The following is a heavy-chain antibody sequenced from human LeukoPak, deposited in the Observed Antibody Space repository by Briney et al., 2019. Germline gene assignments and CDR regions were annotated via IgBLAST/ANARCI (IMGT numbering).Heavy chain of an antibody. D-gene: IGHD1-26*01. CDR3: AHFKGGSFDF. CDR1: GGSISSSNYY. CDR2: IYYTVNT. V-gene: IGHV4-39*01. Sequence: SETLSLTCTVSGGSISSSNYYWGWIRQPPGKGLEWTGSIYYTVNTYYNPSLKTRVTISVDTSKNQFSLKLTSVTAADTAVYYCAHFKGGSFDFWGQGTMVTVSS. J-gene: IGHJ3*01.